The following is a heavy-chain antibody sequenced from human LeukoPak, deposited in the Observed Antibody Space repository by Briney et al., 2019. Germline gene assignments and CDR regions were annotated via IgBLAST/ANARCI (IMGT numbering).Heavy chain of an antibody. V-gene: IGHV5-51*01. D-gene: IGHD6-6*01. CDR2: IYPGDSDT. Sequence: GESLKISCKGSGYSFTSYWIGWVRQMPGKGLELMGIIYPGDSDTRYSPSFQGQVTISADESISSAYLQWRSLKASDTAMYYCARGTGSARHVNWFDPWGQGTLVTVSS. CDR1: GYSFTSYW. CDR3: ARGTGSARHVNWFDP. J-gene: IGHJ5*02.